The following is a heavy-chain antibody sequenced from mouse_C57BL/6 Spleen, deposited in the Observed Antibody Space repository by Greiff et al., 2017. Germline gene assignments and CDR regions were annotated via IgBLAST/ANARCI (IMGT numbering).Heavy chain of an antibody. Sequence: EVQLQESGPGLVKPSQSLSLTCSVTGYSITSGYYWNWIRQFPGNKLEWMGYISYDGSNNYNPSLKNRISITRDTSKNQFFLKLDSVTTEDTATFYCARDRDYVGYFGYWGQGPTLTVSS. CDR3: ARDRDYVGYFGY. V-gene: IGHV3-6*01. CDR1: GYSITSGYY. CDR2: ISYDGSN. D-gene: IGHD2-4*01. J-gene: IGHJ2*01.